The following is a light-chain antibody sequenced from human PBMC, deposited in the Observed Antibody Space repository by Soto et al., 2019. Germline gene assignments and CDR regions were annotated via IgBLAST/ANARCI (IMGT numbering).Light chain of an antibody. CDR3: RQYETYPLT. CDR1: QSISRL. Sequence: DIQMTQSPSTLSASVGDRVIITCRASQSISRLLAWYQQKPGKAPKLLIYDASNLESWVPSRFSGSGSGTEFTLTIRGLQPDDFATYYCRQYETYPLTFGGGTRVEI. V-gene: IGKV1-5*01. CDR2: DAS. J-gene: IGKJ4*01.